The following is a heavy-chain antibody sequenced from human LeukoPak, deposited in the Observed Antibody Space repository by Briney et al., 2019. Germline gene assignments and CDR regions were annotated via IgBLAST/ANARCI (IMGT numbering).Heavy chain of an antibody. CDR2: ISPNIGGT. CDR1: GYTFAVYY. J-gene: IGHJ3*02. Sequence: ASVKVSCKASGYTFAVYYIHWFRQAPGQGLEWMGWISPNIGGTTFAQKFQGRVTMTRDTSIGTVYMELTRLRLDDTAVYYCARGESSDAFDIWGQGTMVTVSS. V-gene: IGHV1-2*02. D-gene: IGHD1-26*01. CDR3: ARGESSDAFDI.